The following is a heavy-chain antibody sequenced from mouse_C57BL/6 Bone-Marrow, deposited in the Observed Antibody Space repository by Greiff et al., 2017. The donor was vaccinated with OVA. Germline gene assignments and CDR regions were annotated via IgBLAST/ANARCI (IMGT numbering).Heavy chain of an antibody. V-gene: IGHV1-75*01. J-gene: IGHJ2*01. Sequence: VQLQESGPELVKPGASVKISCKASGYTFTDYYINWVKQRPGQGLEWIGWIFPGSGSTYYNEKFKGKATLTVDKSSSTAYMLLSSLTSEDSAVYFCARDGTVVAGFYFDYWGQGTTLTVSS. CDR2: IFPGSGST. CDR3: ARDGTVVAGFYFDY. CDR1: GYTFTDYY. D-gene: IGHD1-1*01.